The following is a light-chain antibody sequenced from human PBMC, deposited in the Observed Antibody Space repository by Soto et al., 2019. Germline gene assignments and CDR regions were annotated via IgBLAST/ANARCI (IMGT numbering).Light chain of an antibody. CDR2: GVY. CDR3: QFYGSSLIT. CDR1: QIIKTFY. J-gene: IGKJ5*01. V-gene: IGKV3-20*01. Sequence: IVLTQSPGTLSLSPGETATLSCRASQIIKTFYFSWYQQKPGQSPRLLIYGVYSRATGTPDRFSGSGSGTDFALTISRLEPEDSAVYYCQFYGSSLITFGQGTRLEIK.